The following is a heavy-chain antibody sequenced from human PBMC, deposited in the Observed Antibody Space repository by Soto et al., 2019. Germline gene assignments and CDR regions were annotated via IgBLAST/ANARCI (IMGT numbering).Heavy chain of an antibody. CDR2: LSAYNGNT. J-gene: IGHJ3*01. CDR1: GYTFTSYG. Sequence: QVQLVQSGAEVKKPGASVKVSCQASGYTFTSYGINWVRQSPGQELEWMGWLSAYNGNTNYPQRLQGRVTMTTDTATSTAYMDLRSLRSDATAVYYSARAIVATGVNDAFESWRKGTTVIVSS. D-gene: IGHD5-12*01. V-gene: IGHV1-18*01. CDR3: ARAIVATGVNDAFES.